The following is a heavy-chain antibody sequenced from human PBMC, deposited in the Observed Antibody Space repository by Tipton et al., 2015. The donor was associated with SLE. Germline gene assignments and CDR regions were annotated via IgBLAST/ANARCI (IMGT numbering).Heavy chain of an antibody. Sequence: TLSLTCTVSGDSVKTTIYSWGWIRQPPGKGLQWIGALFYTGSAHYNPSLKTRVTISVDTSKIQFSLRLTSVTAADTAVYYCARAIGANYFNFWGQGILVPVSS. D-gene: IGHD3-16*01. V-gene: IGHV4-39*07. J-gene: IGHJ4*02. CDR1: GDSVKTTIYS. CDR2: LFYTGSA. CDR3: ARAIGANYFNF.